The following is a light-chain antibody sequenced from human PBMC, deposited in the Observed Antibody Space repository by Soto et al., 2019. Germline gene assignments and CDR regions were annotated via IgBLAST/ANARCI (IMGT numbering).Light chain of an antibody. V-gene: IGKV3-20*01. CDR1: QSVDNNY. Sequence: IVLTQSPDTRSFSPGERATLSCRASQSVDNNYLAWYQQIPGQAPRMVIYGASSRATGIPDRFSGGGSGTDFTLTINRLEPEDFAVYYCQQHGRSPLTFGGGTTMDIK. CDR3: QQHGRSPLT. CDR2: GAS. J-gene: IGKJ4*01.